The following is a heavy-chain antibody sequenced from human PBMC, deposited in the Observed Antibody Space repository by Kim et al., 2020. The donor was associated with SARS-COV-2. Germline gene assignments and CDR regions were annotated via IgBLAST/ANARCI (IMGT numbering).Heavy chain of an antibody. CDR1: GYTFTSYG. CDR3: ARDLRRYCSGGSCYSGGDY. D-gene: IGHD2-15*01. Sequence: ASVKVSCKASGYTFTSYGISWVRQAPGQGLEWMGWISAYNGNTNYAQKLQGRVTMTTDTSTSTAYMELRSLRSDDTAVYYCARDLRRYCSGGSCYSGGDYWGQGTLVTVSS. V-gene: IGHV1-18*01. J-gene: IGHJ4*02. CDR2: ISAYNGNT.